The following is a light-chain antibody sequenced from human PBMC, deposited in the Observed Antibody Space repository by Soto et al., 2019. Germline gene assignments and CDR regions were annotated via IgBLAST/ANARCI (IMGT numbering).Light chain of an antibody. V-gene: IGKV4-1*01. Sequence: DFVMTQSPDSLAVSLGERATINCKSSQSVLSTSSNKNYLAWFQQKPGQPPKLLIYWASARKPGVPDRFIGSGSGTDFTLTITSLQAEDVAVYYFQLYPSVPITFGQGTRLEIK. CDR3: QLYPSVPIT. CDR2: WAS. CDR1: QSVLSTSSNKNY. J-gene: IGKJ5*01.